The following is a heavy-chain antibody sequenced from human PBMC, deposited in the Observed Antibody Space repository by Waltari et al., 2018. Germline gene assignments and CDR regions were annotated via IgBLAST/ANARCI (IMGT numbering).Heavy chain of an antibody. CDR3: ARDPPNFDWLLTSSGFDP. CDR2: INPNSGGT. V-gene: IGHV1-2*06. CDR1: GYTFTGSY. D-gene: IGHD3-9*01. J-gene: IGHJ5*02. Sequence: QVQLVQSGAEVTKPGASVKVSCTASGYTFTGSYMHWVRQAPGQGLEWMGRINPNSGGTNYAQKFQGRVTMTRDTSISTAYMELSRLRSDDTAVYYCARDPPNFDWLLTSSGFDPWGQGTLVTVSS.